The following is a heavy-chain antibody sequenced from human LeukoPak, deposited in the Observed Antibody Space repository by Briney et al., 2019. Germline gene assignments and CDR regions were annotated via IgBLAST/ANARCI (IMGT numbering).Heavy chain of an antibody. D-gene: IGHD3-9*01. CDR3: AKDVEWFSYGMDV. J-gene: IGHJ6*02. CDR1: GSTFDDYA. V-gene: IGHV3-9*01. CDR2: ISWNGGSL. Sequence: GRSLRLSCAASGSTFDDYAMHWVRQAPGKGLEWVSAISWNGGSLDYADSVKGRFTISRDNAKNSLYLQMNSLRPEDTALYYCAKDVEWFSYGMDVWGQGTTVTVSS.